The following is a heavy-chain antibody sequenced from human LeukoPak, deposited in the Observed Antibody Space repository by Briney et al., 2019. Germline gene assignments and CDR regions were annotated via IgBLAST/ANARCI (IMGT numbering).Heavy chain of an antibody. CDR1: GFTFSSYA. J-gene: IGHJ4*02. CDR2: ISYDGSNK. CDR3: ARGRLWYSSGWPIFDY. D-gene: IGHD6-19*01. V-gene: IGHV3-30*04. Sequence: GGSLRLSWAASGFTFSSYAMHWVRQAPGKGLEWVAVISYDGSNKYYADSVKGRFTISRDNSKNTLYLQMNSLRAEDTAVYYCARGRLWYSSGWPIFDYWGQGTLVTVSS.